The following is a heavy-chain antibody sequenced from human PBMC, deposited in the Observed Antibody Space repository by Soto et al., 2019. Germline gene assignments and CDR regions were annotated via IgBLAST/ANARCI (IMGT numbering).Heavy chain of an antibody. V-gene: IGHV1-69*13. J-gene: IGHJ3*02. CDR2: IIPIFGTA. Sequence: VNVSCKASGGTFSSYAISRVRQAPGHGLEWMGGIIPIFGTANYAKKFQGKVTITADESTSTAYMDLSTLRSEDTAVYYCARERTTVCTNGVCWGDACDIWGQGTMGTVSS. CDR3: ARERTTVCTNGVCWGDACDI. CDR1: GGTFSSYA. D-gene: IGHD2-8*01.